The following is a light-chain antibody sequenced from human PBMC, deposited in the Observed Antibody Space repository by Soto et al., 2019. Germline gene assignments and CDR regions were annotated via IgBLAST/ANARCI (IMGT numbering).Light chain of an antibody. Sequence: EIVLTQSPGTLSLSPGERATLSCRASQRVSSSYLAGYQQKPGQAPRLLIYGASSRATGIPDRFSGSGSGTDFTLTISRLEPEDVAVYYCQQYGSSPRTFGQGTRLEI. CDR1: QRVSSSY. CDR2: GAS. CDR3: QQYGSSPRT. V-gene: IGKV3-20*01. J-gene: IGKJ5*01.